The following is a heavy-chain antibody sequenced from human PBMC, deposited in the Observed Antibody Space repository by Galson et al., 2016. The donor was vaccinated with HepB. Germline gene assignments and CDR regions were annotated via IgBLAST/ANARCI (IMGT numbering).Heavy chain of an antibody. Sequence: SVKVSCKASGGTFSSYAISWVRQAPGQGLEWMGGIIPMFGTTKYAPTFQGRLTITADESTNTAYMELSSLRSEDTAMYFCARDTNASTWYNWFDPWGQGTLVTVSS. CDR2: IIPMFGTT. J-gene: IGHJ5*02. V-gene: IGHV1-69*13. CDR1: GGTFSSYA. D-gene: IGHD6-13*01. CDR3: ARDTNASTWYNWFDP.